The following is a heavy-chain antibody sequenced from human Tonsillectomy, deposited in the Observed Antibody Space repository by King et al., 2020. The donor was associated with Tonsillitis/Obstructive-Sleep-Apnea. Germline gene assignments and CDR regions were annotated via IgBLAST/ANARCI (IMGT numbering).Heavy chain of an antibody. CDR3: AKGRTFYYYYMDV. J-gene: IGHJ6*03. CDR2: ITGDGGTT. V-gene: IGHV3-43*01. CDR1: GFTFDDYS. Sequence: VQLVESGGVVVQPGGSLRLSCAASGFTFDDYSMNWVRQAPGKGLEWVSLITGDGGTTYYGDSVKGRFTISRDNSKNSLYLQMNSLRSEDTALYYCAKGRTFYYYYMDVWGKGTTVTVSS. D-gene: IGHD3-16*01.